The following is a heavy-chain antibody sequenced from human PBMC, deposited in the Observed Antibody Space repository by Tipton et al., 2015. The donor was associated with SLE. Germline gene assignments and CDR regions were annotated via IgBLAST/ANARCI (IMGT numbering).Heavy chain of an antibody. J-gene: IGHJ3*02. CDR1: GFTLRSYW. CDR3: TLVADYRGDAFDI. D-gene: IGHD2-8*02. CDR2: INHSGST. Sequence: LRLSCAASGFTLRSYWMHWIRQSPGKGLEWIGEINHSGSTNYNPSLKSRVTISVDTSKNQFSLKLNSVTAADTAVYYCTLVADYRGDAFDIWGQGTKVTVSS. V-gene: IGHV4-34*08.